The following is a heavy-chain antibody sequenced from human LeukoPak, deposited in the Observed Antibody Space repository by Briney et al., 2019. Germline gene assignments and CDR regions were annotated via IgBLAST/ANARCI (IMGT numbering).Heavy chain of an antibody. V-gene: IGHV4-39*02. CDR3: ARDSSIVVVPAATGPSWFDP. CDR1: GGSISSSSYY. Sequence: SETLSLTCTVSGGSISSSSYYWGWIRQPPGKWLEWIGSIYYSGSTYYNPSLKSRVTISVDTSKNQFSLKLSSLTAADTAVYYCARDSSIVVVPAATGPSWFDPWGQGTLVTVSS. D-gene: IGHD2-2*01. J-gene: IGHJ5*02. CDR2: IYYSGST.